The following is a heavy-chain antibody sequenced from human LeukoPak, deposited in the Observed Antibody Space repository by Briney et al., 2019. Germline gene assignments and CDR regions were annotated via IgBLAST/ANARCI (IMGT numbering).Heavy chain of an antibody. V-gene: IGHV1-8*03. J-gene: IGHJ6*03. Sequence: GASVKVSCKASGYTFTSYDINWVRQATGQGLEWMGWMNPNSGNTGYAQKFQGRVTITRNTSISTAYMELSSLRSEDTAVYYCARGIGCGGDCPPPYYYYYYMDVWGKGTTVTVSS. CDR1: GYTFTSYD. CDR3: ARGIGCGGDCPPPYYYYYYMDV. D-gene: IGHD2-21*01. CDR2: MNPNSGNT.